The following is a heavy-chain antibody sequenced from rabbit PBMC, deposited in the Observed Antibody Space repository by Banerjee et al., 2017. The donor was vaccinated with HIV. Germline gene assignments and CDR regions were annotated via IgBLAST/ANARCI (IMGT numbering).Heavy chain of an antibody. V-gene: IGHV1S40*01. D-gene: IGHD4-1*01. Sequence: QSLEESGGDLVKPGTSLTLTCTASGFDFSSGYDMCWVRQAPGKGLEWIACVDVGWTGDTHYASWAKGRFTISKTSSTTVTLQMTSLTAADTATYFCARIDPRYYTSGWDYFNLWGPGTLVTVS. CDR2: VDVGWTGDT. CDR1: GFDFSSGYD. CDR3: ARIDPRYYTSGWDYFNL. J-gene: IGHJ4*01.